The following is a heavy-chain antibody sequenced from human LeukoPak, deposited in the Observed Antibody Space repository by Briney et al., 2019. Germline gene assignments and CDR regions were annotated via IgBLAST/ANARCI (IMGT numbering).Heavy chain of an antibody. CDR1: GYTFTGYY. CDR3: ARDLGYYYDSSGYYLNY. Sequence: ASVKVSCKASGYTFTGYYMHWVLQAPGQGLEWMGRINPNSGGTNYAQKFQGRVTMTRDTSISTAYMELSRLRSDDTAVYYCARDLGYYYDSSGYYLNYWGQGTLVTVSS. V-gene: IGHV1-2*06. CDR2: INPNSGGT. J-gene: IGHJ4*02. D-gene: IGHD3-22*01.